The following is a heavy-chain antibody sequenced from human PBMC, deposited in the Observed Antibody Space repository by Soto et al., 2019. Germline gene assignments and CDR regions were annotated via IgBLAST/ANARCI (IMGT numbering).Heavy chain of an antibody. Sequence: SVKVSCKASGGTFSSYAISWVRQAPGQGLEWMGGIIPIFGTANYAQKFQGRVTITADESTSTAYMELSSLRSEDTAVYYCARGAMPEWLLSPFDYWGQGTLVTVSS. J-gene: IGHJ4*02. D-gene: IGHD3-3*01. CDR3: ARGAMPEWLLSPFDY. CDR2: IIPIFGTA. V-gene: IGHV1-69*13. CDR1: GGTFSSYA.